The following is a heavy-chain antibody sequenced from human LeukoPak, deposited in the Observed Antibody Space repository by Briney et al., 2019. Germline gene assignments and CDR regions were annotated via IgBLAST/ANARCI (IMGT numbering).Heavy chain of an antibody. CDR1: AFSLNTYN. CDR3: VRDRGTYRPIDY. J-gene: IGHJ4*02. Sequence: GGSLRLSCAASAFSLNTYNVNWVRRAPGKGLQFVSSISYTGTYIYYADSVKGRFTISRDNAQSSVYLQMNSLRAEDTAVYYCVRDRGTYRPIDYWGQGTLVTVSS. V-gene: IGHV3-21*04. D-gene: IGHD1-26*01. CDR2: ISYTGTYI.